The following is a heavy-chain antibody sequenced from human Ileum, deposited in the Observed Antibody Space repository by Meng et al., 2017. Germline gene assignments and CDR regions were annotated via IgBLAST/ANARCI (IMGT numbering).Heavy chain of an antibody. CDR3: ARDRGGSYYFDY. V-gene: IGHV4-30-4*01. Sequence: QVQLQESGPGLLKSSQTLSLTCTVSGGSISIGDYSWSWVRQPPGKGLEWIGYIYYSGSTYYNPSLKSRAIMSVDTSKNHFSLKLSSVTAADTAVYYCARDRGGSYYFDYWGQGTLVTVSS. CDR1: GGSISIGDYS. D-gene: IGHD2-15*01. CDR2: IYYSGST. J-gene: IGHJ4*02.